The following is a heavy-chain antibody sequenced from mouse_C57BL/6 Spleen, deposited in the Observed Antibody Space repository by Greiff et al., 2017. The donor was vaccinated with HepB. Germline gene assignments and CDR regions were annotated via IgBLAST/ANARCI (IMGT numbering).Heavy chain of an antibody. Sequence: QVQLQQSGAELARPGASVKLSCKASGYTFTSYGISWVKQRTGQGLEWIGEIYPRSGNTYYNEKFKGKATLTADKSSSTAYMELRSLTSGDSAVYFCAREGYYGSSYGYFDVWGTGTTVTVSS. CDR3: AREGYYGSSYGYFDV. D-gene: IGHD1-1*01. J-gene: IGHJ1*03. CDR2: IYPRSGNT. V-gene: IGHV1-81*01. CDR1: GYTFTSYG.